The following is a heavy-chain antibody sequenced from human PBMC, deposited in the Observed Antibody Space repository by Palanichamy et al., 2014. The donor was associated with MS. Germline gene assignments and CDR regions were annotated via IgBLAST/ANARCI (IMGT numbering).Heavy chain of an antibody. CDR2: IYYRGNT. J-gene: IGHJ5*02. D-gene: IGHD2-21*02. CDR1: NGSITNSNY. V-gene: IGHV4-39*01. Sequence: QVQLQESGPGLVKPSETLSLICTVSNGSITNSNYWGWIRQPPGKRLEWIGSIYYRGNTYYNPSLESRITISVDTSKNQFSLNLSSVTAADTAMYYCARHAMTAFDPLYIWFDPWGQGTLVTVSS. CDR3: ARHAMTAFDPLYIWFDP.